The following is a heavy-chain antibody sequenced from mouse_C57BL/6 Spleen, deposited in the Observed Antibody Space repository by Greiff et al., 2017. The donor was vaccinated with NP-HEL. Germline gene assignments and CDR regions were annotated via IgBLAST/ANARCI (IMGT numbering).Heavy chain of an antibody. CDR1: GFSFNTYA. J-gene: IGHJ3*01. V-gene: IGHV10-1*01. D-gene: IGHD2-1*01. CDR2: ISSKSNNYET. Sequence: EVQVVESGGGLVQPKGSLKLSCAASGFSFNTYAMNWVRQAPGKGLEWVARISSKSNNYETSYAESVKDRFTISRDDSERMLYLQMNNLKTEDTAMYYCVSGNSGAYWGQGTLVTVSA. CDR3: VSGNSGAY.